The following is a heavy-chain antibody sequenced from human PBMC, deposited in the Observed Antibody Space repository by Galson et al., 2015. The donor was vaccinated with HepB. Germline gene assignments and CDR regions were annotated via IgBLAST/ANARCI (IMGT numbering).Heavy chain of an antibody. V-gene: IGHV3-30*18. J-gene: IGHJ4*02. CDR2: ISYDGSNK. CDR1: GFTFSSYG. CDR3: AKDGGIAAAGKGDY. Sequence: SLRLSCAASGFTFSSYGMHWVRQAPGKGLEWVAVISYDGSNKYYADSVKGRFTISRDNSKNTLYLQMNSLRAEDTAVYYCAKDGGIAAAGKGDYWGQGTLVTVSS. D-gene: IGHD6-13*01.